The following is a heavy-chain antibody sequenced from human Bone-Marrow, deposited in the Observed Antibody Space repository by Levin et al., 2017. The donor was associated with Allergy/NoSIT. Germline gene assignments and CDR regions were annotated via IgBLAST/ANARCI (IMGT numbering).Heavy chain of an antibody. CDR3: TREWEDIVVVPAALDWFDP. CDR2: IRSKANSYAT. V-gene: IGHV3-73*01. D-gene: IGHD2-2*01. CDR1: GFTFSGSA. J-gene: IGHJ5*02. Sequence: GGSLRLSCAASGFTFSGSAMHWVRQASGKGLEWVGRIRSKANSYATAYAASVKGRFTISRDDSKNTAYLQMNSLKTEDTAVYYCTREWEDIVVVPAALDWFDPWGQGTLVTVSS.